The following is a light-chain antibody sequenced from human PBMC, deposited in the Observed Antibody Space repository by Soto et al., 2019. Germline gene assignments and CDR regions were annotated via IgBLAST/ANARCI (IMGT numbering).Light chain of an antibody. Sequence: EIVMTQSPATLSVSPGERATLSCRASQSVSSNLAWYQQKPGQAPRLLIYGASTRATGIPARFSGSGSGTEFPLTISSLQSEDFAVYYCQQYNNRPPWKFGQGTKMDIK. CDR2: GAS. CDR1: QSVSSN. CDR3: QQYNNRPPWK. V-gene: IGKV3-15*01. J-gene: IGKJ1*01.